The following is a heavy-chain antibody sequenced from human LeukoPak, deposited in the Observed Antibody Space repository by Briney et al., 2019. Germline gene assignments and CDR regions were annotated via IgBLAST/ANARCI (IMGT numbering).Heavy chain of an antibody. CDR2: INHSGST. V-gene: IGHV4-34*01. J-gene: IGHJ4*02. Sequence: SETLSLTCAVYGGSFSGYYWSWIRQPPGKGLEWIGEINHSGSTNYNPSLKSRVTISVDTSKNQFSLKLSSVTAADTAVYYCARDKDYYDSSGYYYVAYFDYWGQGTLVTVSS. CDR1: GGSFSGYY. CDR3: ARDKDYYDSSGYYYVAYFDY. D-gene: IGHD3-22*01.